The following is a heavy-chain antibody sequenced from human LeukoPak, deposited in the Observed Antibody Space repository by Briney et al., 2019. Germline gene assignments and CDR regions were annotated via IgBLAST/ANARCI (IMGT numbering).Heavy chain of an antibody. J-gene: IGHJ4*02. V-gene: IGHV1-46*01. D-gene: IGHD1-14*01. CDR3: ARGRDNPEDY. CDR2: INPSGDST. CDR1: GYSFTSYY. Sequence: GASVKVSCKASGYSFTSYYIHWVRQAPGQGLEWMGIINPSGDSTSHAQKFQGRVTMTRDTSTSTVYMELSSLRSEDTAVYYCARGRDNPEDYWGQGTLVTVSS.